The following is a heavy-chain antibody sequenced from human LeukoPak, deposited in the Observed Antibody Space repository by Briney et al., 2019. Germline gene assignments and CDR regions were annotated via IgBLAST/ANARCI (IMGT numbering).Heavy chain of an antibody. CDR1: GYTFTNHA. CDR3: ARQITPPYHSSYHYYMDV. J-gene: IGHJ6*03. D-gene: IGHD3-16*01. CDR2: ISTYNGHT. Sequence: ASVKVSCTASGYTFTNHAITWMRQAPGQGLEWMGWISTYNGHTNFASKLQGRVILTKDTSTSTVYMELRSLRSDDTAVYYCARQITPPYHSSYHYYMDVWGKGTTVTVSS. V-gene: IGHV1-18*01.